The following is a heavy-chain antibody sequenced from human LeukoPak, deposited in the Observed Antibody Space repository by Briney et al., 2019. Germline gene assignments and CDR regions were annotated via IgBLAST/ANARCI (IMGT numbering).Heavy chain of an antibody. Sequence: GGSLRLSCAASRFTFNAYSMNWVRQAPGKGLEWLSYISSGSSTIYYADSVKGRFTVSRDNAKNSLYLQVNSLRAEDTAVYYCARGVYSSSWYEDYWGQGTLVTVSS. V-gene: IGHV3-48*04. D-gene: IGHD6-13*01. J-gene: IGHJ4*02. CDR1: RFTFNAYS. CDR2: ISSGSSTI. CDR3: ARGVYSSSWYEDY.